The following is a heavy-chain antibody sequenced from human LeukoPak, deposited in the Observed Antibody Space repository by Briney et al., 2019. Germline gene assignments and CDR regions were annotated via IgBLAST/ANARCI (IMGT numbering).Heavy chain of an antibody. J-gene: IGHJ4*02. V-gene: IGHV3-15*01. Sequence: GGSLRLSCAASGFTFSNAWVSWVRQAPGKGLEWVGRIKSKTDGGTTDYAAPVKGRFTISRDDSKNTLYLQMNSLKTEDTAVYYCAREEGDYDLRHFDYWGQGTLVTVSS. CDR3: AREEGDYDLRHFDY. CDR2: IKSKTDGGTT. CDR1: GFTFSNAW. D-gene: IGHD4-17*01.